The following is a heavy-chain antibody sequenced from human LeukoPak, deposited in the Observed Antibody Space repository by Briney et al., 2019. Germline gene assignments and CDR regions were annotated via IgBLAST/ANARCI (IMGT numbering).Heavy chain of an antibody. D-gene: IGHD6-19*01. J-gene: IGHJ4*02. CDR2: IKSKTDGGTT. V-gene: IGHV3-15*01. Sequence: PAGSLRLSCAASGFTFSNAWMSWVRQAPGKGLEWVGRIKSKTDGGTTDYAAPVKGRFTISRDDSKNTLYLQMNSLKTEDTAVYYCTTAGIPVAGPYFDYWGQGTLVTVSS. CDR3: TTAGIPVAGPYFDY. CDR1: GFTFSNAW.